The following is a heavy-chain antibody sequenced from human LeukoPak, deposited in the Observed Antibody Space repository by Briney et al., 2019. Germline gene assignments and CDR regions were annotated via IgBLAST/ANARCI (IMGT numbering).Heavy chain of an antibody. CDR1: GGSISNSSYY. Sequence: SETLSLTCTVSGGSISNSSYYWGWIRQPPGKGLEWIGSIYYSGSTYYNPSLKSRVTISVDTSKNQFSLKLSSVTAADTAVYYCARAYYYGFRWFDPWGQGTLVTVSS. D-gene: IGHD3-10*01. CDR3: ARAYYYGFRWFDP. CDR2: IYYSGST. J-gene: IGHJ5*02. V-gene: IGHV4-39*01.